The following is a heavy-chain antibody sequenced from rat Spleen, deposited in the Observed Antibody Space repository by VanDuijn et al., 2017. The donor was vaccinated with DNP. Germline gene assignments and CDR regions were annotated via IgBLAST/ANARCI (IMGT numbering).Heavy chain of an antibody. CDR2: INTGSGGT. D-gene: IGHD1-4*01. J-gene: IGHJ1*01. CDR3: ARRRLPYWYFDF. Sequence: QVQLQQSGAELAKPGSSVKISCKASGYTFTGYFISWIKQTTGQGLEFIGYINTGSGGTNYNEKFKGKATLTVDKSSSTDFMQLSILTPDDSAVYYCARRRLPYWYFDFWGPGTMVTVSS. V-gene: IGHV1-43*01. CDR1: GYTFTGYF.